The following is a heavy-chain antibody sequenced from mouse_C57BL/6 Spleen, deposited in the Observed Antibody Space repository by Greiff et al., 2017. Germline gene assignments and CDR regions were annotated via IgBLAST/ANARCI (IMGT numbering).Heavy chain of an antibody. J-gene: IGHJ3*01. CDR1: GYTFTSYW. V-gene: IGHV1-69*01. D-gene: IGHD3-3*01. CDR3: ARGGLWFAY. Sequence: VQLQQPGAELVMPGASVKLSCKASGYTFTSYWMHWVKQRPGQGLEWIGEIDPSDSYTNYNQQFKGKSTLTVDKSSSTAYMQLSSLTSDDSAVYYCARGGLWFAYWGQGTLVTVSA. CDR2: IDPSDSYT.